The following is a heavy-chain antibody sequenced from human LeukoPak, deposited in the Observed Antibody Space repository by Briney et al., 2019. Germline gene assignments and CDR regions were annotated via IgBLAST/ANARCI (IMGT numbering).Heavy chain of an antibody. V-gene: IGHV1-46*01. CDR3: AGLSGYDPYYFDY. CDR1: GYTFTSYF. CDR2: INPSDGST. D-gene: IGHD5-12*01. Sequence: ASVKVSCRASGYTFTSYFMHWVRQAPGQGLEWMGIINPSDGSTAYAQKFQGRVTMTRDTSISTAYMELSRLTSDDTAVYYCAGLSGYDPYYFDYWGQGTLVAVSS. J-gene: IGHJ4*02.